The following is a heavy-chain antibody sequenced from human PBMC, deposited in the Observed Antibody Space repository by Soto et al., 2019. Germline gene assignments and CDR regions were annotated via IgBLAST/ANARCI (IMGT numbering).Heavy chain of an antibody. Sequence: EVQLVESGGGLVKPGGSLRLSCAASGLTFSSYSMNWVRQAPGKGLEWVSSISSGDSYIYYADSVRGRFTISRDNAENSLYLQMNSLRVEDTAGYYCGASLEDTCFMRVWGQGALVPVSS. J-gene: IGHJ1*01. CDR3: GASLEDTCFMRV. CDR2: ISSGDSYI. V-gene: IGHV3-21*01. CDR1: GLTFSSYS.